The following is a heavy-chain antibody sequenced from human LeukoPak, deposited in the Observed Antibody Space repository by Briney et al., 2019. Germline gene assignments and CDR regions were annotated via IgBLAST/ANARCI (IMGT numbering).Heavy chain of an antibody. CDR2: IHSSGYT. CDR3: AKRQGPNSGSYDYFDP. Sequence: SETLSLTCTVSGGSISSYYWSWIRQPPGQGLEWIAYIHSSGYTNYNPSLKSRVTISVDTSKNQFPLKVTSVTAAYTAVYYCAKRQGPNSGSYDYFDPWGQGTLVTVSS. V-gene: IGHV4-4*09. J-gene: IGHJ5*02. CDR1: GGSISSYY. D-gene: IGHD1-26*01.